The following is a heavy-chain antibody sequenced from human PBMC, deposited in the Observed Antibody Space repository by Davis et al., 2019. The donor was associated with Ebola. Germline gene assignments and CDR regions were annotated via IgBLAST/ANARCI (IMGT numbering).Heavy chain of an antibody. V-gene: IGHV4-39*02. CDR1: GFTFSSYG. CDR3: AREGIVVVVAATQGYNWFDP. CDR2: IYYSGST. Sequence: GSLRLSCAASGFTFSSYGMHWIRQPPGKGLEWIGSIYYSGSTYYNPSLKSRVTISVDTSKNQFSLKLSSVTAADTAVYYCAREGIVVVVAATQGYNWFDPWGQGTLVTVSS. D-gene: IGHD2-15*01. J-gene: IGHJ5*02.